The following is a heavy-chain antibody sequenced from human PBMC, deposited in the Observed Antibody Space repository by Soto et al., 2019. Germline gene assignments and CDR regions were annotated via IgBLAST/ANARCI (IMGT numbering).Heavy chain of an antibody. CDR2: ISGSGGST. CDR3: AKGSNYSDSSGYFVY. CDR1: GFTFSSYA. D-gene: IGHD3-22*01. V-gene: IGHV3-23*01. J-gene: IGHJ4*02. Sequence: GGSLRLSCAASGFTFSSYAMSWVRQAPGKGLEWVSAISGSGGSTYYADSVKGRFTISRDNSKNTLYLQMNSLRAEDTAVYYCAKGSNYSDSSGYFVYWGQGTLVTVSS.